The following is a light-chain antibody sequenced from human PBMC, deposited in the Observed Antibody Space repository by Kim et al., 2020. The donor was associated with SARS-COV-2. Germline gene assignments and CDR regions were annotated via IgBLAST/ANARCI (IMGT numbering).Light chain of an antibody. CDR2: DVT. J-gene: IGLJ1*01. Sequence: QSIPISCAGTSSDVGGYNYVSWYQQHPGKAPKLMIYDVTNRPSGISNRFSGSKSGNTASLTISGLQAEDEADYYCGSYTSSNTYVYGTGTKVTVL. V-gene: IGLV2-14*03. CDR3: GSYTSSNTYV. CDR1: SSDVGGYNY.